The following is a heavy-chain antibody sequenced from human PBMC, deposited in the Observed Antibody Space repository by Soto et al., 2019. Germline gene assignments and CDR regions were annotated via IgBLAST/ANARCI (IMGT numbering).Heavy chain of an antibody. CDR1: GFAFGDFA. V-gene: IGHV3-20*04. CDR2: INWSGSST. Sequence: EVQLVESGGGVVWPGGSLRLSCAASGFAFGDFAMSWVRQAPGKGLEWVSGINWSGSSTYYVDSVKGRFTISRDSTKHSLYLQTDSLRAEDTALYYCARGPYVSSSTWYYDYWGQGTLVTVSS. CDR3: ARGPYVSSSTWYYDY. J-gene: IGHJ4*02. D-gene: IGHD6-13*01.